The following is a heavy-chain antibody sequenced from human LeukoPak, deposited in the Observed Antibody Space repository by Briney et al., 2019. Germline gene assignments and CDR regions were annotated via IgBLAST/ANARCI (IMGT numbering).Heavy chain of an antibody. CDR2: INPSGGST. V-gene: IGHV1-46*01. J-gene: IGHJ6*02. Sequence: GASVKVSCKASGYTFTSYYMHWVRQAPGQGLEWMGIINPSGGSTSYAQKFQGRVTMTRDTSTSTVYMELSSLRSEDTAVYYCARIERITIFGVGPRINYGMDVWGQGTTVTVSS. CDR3: ARIERITIFGVGPRINYGMDV. D-gene: IGHD3-3*01. CDR1: GYTFTSYY.